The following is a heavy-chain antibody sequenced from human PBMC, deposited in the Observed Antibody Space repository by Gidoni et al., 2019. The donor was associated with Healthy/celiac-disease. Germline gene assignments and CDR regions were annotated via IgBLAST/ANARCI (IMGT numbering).Heavy chain of an antibody. CDR1: GGSIISYY. D-gene: IGHD5-12*01. CDR2: IYYSGST. Sequence: QVQLQESGPGLVKPSETLSPTCTVSGGSIISYYWSWIRQPPGKGLEWIGYIYYSGSTNYNPSLKSRVTISVDTSKNQFSLKLSSVTAADTAVYYCARVVATPMGYYYGMDVWGQGTTVTVSS. J-gene: IGHJ6*02. CDR3: ARVVATPMGYYYGMDV. V-gene: IGHV4-59*01.